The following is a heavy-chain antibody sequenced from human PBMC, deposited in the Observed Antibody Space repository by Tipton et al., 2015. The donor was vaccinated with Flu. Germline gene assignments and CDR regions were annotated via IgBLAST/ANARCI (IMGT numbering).Heavy chain of an antibody. J-gene: IGHJ1*01. V-gene: IGHV1-46*01. Sequence: QSGPEVKKPGASVKVSCKASGYTFTNYYIHWVRQAPGQGLEWMGIINPTGGTTTYAQKFQGRVTITRDESTSTAYMELSSLTSEDTAVYYCASKYFYYNSAYDHEHRGQGTLVTVSS. CDR1: GYTFTNYY. CDR3: ASKYFYYNSAYDHEH. CDR2: INPTGGTT. D-gene: IGHD3-10*01.